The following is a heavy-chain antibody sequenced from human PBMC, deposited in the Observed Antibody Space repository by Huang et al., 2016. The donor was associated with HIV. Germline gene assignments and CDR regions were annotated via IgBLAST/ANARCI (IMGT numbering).Heavy chain of an antibody. CDR3: ARNHDFWRGRMFAISYFDV. Sequence: QMRFQESGPGLVKPSGTLSLTCNVSGGSINTGRNYWGWIRQPPGQGLEWVGSLSYTGKMLYAPSLKGRLTLSADTSTNQFSLNLSSVTAADTAIYSCARNHDFWRGRMFAISYFDVWGRGTLVTVAS. D-gene: IGHD3-3*01. CDR1: GGSINTGRNY. CDR2: LSYTGKM. J-gene: IGHJ2*01. V-gene: IGHV4-39*01.